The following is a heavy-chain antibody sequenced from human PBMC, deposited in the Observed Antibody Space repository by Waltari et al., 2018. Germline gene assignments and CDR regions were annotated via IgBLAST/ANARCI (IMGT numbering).Heavy chain of an antibody. CDR3: ARDLIAVTGPDAFDV. CDR1: GGSISNYY. D-gene: IGHD6-19*01. Sequence: VQLQESGPGLVKPSETLSLTCTVSGGSISNYYWSWIRQPPGKGLEWIGYIYYLGSTNYNPSPKSRVTISVDTSKNQFSLKLSSVTAADTAVYYCARDLIAVTGPDAFDVWGQGTMVTVSS. CDR2: IYYLGST. J-gene: IGHJ3*01. V-gene: IGHV4-59*01.